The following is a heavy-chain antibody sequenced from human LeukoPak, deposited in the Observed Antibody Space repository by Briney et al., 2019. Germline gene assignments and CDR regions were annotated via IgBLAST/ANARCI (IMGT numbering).Heavy chain of an antibody. J-gene: IGHJ5*02. CDR2: VYYSGST. Sequence: NPSETLSLTCTVSGGSISSYYWSWIRQPPGKGLEWIGYVYYSGSTNYNPSLKSRVTVSVDTSKNQFSLKLSSVTAADTAVYYCAREGLNMVRGVTPKEAWGWFDPWGQGTLVTVSS. V-gene: IGHV4-59*12. CDR3: AREGLNMVRGVTPKEAWGWFDP. D-gene: IGHD3-10*01. CDR1: GGSISSYY.